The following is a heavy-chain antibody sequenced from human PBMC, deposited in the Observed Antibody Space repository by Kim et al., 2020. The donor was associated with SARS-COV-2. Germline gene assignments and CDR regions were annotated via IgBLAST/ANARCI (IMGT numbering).Heavy chain of an antibody. CDR2: ISAYNGNT. Sequence: VKVSCKASGYTFTSYGISWVRQAPGQGLEWMGWISAYNGNTNYAQKLQGRVTMTTDTSTSTAYMELRSLRSDDTAVYYCARFNPYYYDSSGYLYGMDVWGQGTTVTVSS. D-gene: IGHD3-22*01. V-gene: IGHV1-18*04. CDR3: ARFNPYYYDSSGYLYGMDV. J-gene: IGHJ6*02. CDR1: GYTFTSYG.